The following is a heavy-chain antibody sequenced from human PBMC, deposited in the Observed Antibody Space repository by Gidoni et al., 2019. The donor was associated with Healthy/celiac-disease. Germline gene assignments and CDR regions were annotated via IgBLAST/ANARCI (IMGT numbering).Heavy chain of an antibody. CDR1: GGTFSSYA. J-gene: IGHJ6*02. D-gene: IGHD5-12*01. CDR3: ARGEGEMATIRIGNYYYGMDV. V-gene: IGHV1-69*01. CDR2: IIPIFGTA. Sequence: QVQLVQSGAEVKKPGSSVKVSCKASGGTFSSYAISWVRQAPGQGLEWMGGIIPIFGTANYAQKFQGRVTITADESTSTAYMELSSLRSEDTAVYYCARGEGEMATIRIGNYYYGMDVWGQGTTVTVSS.